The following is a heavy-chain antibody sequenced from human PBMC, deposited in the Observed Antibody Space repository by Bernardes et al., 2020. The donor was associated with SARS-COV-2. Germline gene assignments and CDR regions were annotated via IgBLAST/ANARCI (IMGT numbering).Heavy chain of an antibody. Sequence: SETLSLTCAVYGGSFSGYYWSWIRQPPGKGLEWIGEINHSGSTNYNPSLKSRVTISVDTSKNQFSLKLSSVTAADTAVYYCARGPNWFDPWGQGTLVTVSS. CDR2: INHSGST. V-gene: IGHV4-34*01. CDR1: GGSFSGYY. J-gene: IGHJ5*02. CDR3: ARGPNWFDP.